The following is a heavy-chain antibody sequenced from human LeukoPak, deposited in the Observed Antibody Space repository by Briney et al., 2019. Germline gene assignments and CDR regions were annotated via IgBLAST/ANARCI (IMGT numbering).Heavy chain of an antibody. J-gene: IGHJ4*02. D-gene: IGHD3-9*01. Sequence: ASVKVSCKSSAGNFRNYAFSWVRQAPGQGLEWMGGVIPVFRPTNYPRIFLGRVTITTDESTSSAYMELTSLRFEDAAKYYCASSKDYVIVTGSYSTWDYWGQGTLVIVSS. CDR2: VIPVFRPT. CDR1: AGNFRNYA. V-gene: IGHV1-69*05. CDR3: ASSKDYVIVTGSYSTWDY.